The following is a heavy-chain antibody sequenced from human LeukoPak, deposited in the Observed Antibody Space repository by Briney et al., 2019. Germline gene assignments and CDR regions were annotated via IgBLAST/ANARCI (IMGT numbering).Heavy chain of an antibody. V-gene: IGHV1-69*13. Sequence: SVKVSCKASGGTFSSYAISWVRQAPGQGLEWMGGIIPIFGKANYAQKFQGRVTITGDESTSTAYRELSSERSEHTAVFVCALLGCSSTSCYRAPDYWGQGTLVTVSS. J-gene: IGHJ4*02. CDR2: IIPIFGKA. D-gene: IGHD2-2*01. CDR1: GGTFSSYA. CDR3: ALLGCSSTSCYRAPDY.